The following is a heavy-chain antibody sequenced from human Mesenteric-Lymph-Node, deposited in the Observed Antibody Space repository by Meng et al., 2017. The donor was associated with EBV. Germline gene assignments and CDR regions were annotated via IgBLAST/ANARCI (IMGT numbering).Heavy chain of an antibody. D-gene: IGHD2-2*01. CDR3: ARFSSTSEVDY. Sequence: EVQLVESGGGLVKPGGSLRFSCAASGFTFSSYKMHWVRQAPGKGLEWVSSISSTSYYIYYADSVQGRFTISRDNAENSLYLQMNSLRAEDTAVYYCARFSSTSEVDYWGQGTLVTVSS. CDR1: GFTFSSYK. V-gene: IGHV3-21*02. CDR2: ISSTSYYI. J-gene: IGHJ4*02.